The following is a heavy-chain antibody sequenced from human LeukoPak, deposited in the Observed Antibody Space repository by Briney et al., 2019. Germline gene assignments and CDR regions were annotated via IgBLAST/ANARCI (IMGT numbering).Heavy chain of an antibody. CDR1: GFTVSSNY. D-gene: IGHD3-22*01. CDR2: ISSSGST. Sequence: GGSLRLSCAASGFTVSSNYMSWVRQAPGKGLEWVSVISSSGSTYYADSVKGRFTISRDNSKNTLYLQMNSLRAEDTAVYYCARGGDSSGSIRSAFDIWGQGTMVTVSS. CDR3: ARGGDSSGSIRSAFDI. J-gene: IGHJ3*02. V-gene: IGHV3-53*01.